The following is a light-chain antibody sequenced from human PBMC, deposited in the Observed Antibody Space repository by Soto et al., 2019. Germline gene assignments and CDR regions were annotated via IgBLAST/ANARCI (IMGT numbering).Light chain of an antibody. J-gene: IGKJ5*01. Sequence: DTHITHSPSSLSSSLVDRVTITCRASQNVRSYVNWYQQKPGKAPNVLIYETSTLQDGVPSRFSGDGYGTDFTLSISSLHPEDFATYYCQQTFSLPRTFGQGTRLE. V-gene: IGKV1-39*01. CDR1: QNVRSY. CDR3: QQTFSLPRT. CDR2: ETS.